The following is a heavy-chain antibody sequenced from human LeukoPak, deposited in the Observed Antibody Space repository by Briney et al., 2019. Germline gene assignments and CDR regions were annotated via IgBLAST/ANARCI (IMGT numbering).Heavy chain of an antibody. D-gene: IGHD5-12*01. Sequence: SETLSLTCTVSGGSISSSSYYWGWIRQPPGKGLEWIGSIYYSGSTYYNPSLKSRVTISVDTSKNQFSLELSSVTAADTAVYYCARLGYSGYDLFYYYYYMDVWGKGTTVTISS. J-gene: IGHJ6*03. CDR1: GGSISSSSYY. CDR2: IYYSGST. V-gene: IGHV4-39*01. CDR3: ARLGYSGYDLFYYYYYMDV.